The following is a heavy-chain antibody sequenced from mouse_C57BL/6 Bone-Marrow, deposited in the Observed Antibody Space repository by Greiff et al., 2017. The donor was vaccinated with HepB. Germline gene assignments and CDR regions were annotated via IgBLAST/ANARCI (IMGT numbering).Heavy chain of an antibody. CDR1: GFTFSDYY. J-gene: IGHJ2*01. CDR3: ARDLDYFDY. V-gene: IGHV5-16*01. Sequence: EVKLVESEGGLVQPGSSMTLSCTASGFTFSDYYMAWVRQVPEKGLEWVANINYDGSSTYYLDSLQSRFIISRDNAKDILSLHMSILKSEDTATYYCARDLDYFDYWGQGTTLTVSS. CDR2: INYDGSST.